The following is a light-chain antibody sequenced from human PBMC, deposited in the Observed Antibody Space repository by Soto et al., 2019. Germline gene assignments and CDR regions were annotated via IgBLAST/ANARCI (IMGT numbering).Light chain of an antibody. CDR3: QQYVSSVR. Sequence: EVVLTQSPGSLSLSPGQRATLSCRASQSVDSTFFAWYQKKPGQAPRLLIYGASKRATGIPDRFSGSGSGTDFTVIIGRLEAEDFAVYCCQQYVSSVRFCQGTKVEIK. CDR2: GAS. J-gene: IGKJ1*01. CDR1: QSVDSTF. V-gene: IGKV3-20*01.